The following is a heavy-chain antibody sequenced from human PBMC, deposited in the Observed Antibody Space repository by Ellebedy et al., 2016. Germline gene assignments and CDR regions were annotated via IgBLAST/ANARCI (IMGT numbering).Heavy chain of an antibody. CDR3: ARVVTMVRGVNHYGMDV. CDR2: IYYSGST. Sequence: WIRQPPGKGLEWIGYIYYSGSTYYNPSLKSRVTISVDTSKNQFSLKLSSVTAADTAVYYCARVVTMVRGVNHYGMDVWGQGTTVTVSS. J-gene: IGHJ6*02. D-gene: IGHD3-10*01. V-gene: IGHV4-30-4*01.